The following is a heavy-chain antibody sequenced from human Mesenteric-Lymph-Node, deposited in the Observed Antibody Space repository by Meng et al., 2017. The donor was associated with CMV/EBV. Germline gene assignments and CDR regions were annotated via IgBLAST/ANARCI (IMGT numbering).Heavy chain of an antibody. CDR2: ITAYNGNT. Sequence: ASVKVSCKASGYTFPNYAISWVRQAPGQGLEWMGWITAYNGNTKYAQKFQGRVTMTTDTSTTTAFMELRSLRSDDTAVYYCARDMRGSYSYYFDYWGQGTLVTVSS. D-gene: IGHD1-26*01. CDR3: ARDMRGSYSYYFDY. J-gene: IGHJ4*02. V-gene: IGHV1-18*01. CDR1: GYTFPNYA.